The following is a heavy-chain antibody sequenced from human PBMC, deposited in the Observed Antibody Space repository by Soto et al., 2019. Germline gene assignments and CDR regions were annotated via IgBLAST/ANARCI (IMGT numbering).Heavy chain of an antibody. CDR3: ARKPELRGSYYYYYDMDV. CDR1: GYTFTDYY. V-gene: IGHV1-2*02. Sequence: GASVKVSCKASGYTFTDYYMHWVRQAPGQGLEWMGWINPNSGGTNYAQKFQGRVTMTRDTSISTAYMELSRLRSDDTAVYYCARKPELRGSYYYYYDMDVWGQGTTVTVYS. CDR2: INPNSGGT. D-gene: IGHD1-7*01. J-gene: IGHJ6*02.